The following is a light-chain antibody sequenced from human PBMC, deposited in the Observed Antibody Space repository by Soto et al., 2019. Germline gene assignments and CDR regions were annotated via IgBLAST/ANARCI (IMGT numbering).Light chain of an antibody. CDR1: NSNVGNNA. CDR2: SNN. CDR3: AAWDDSLNGRM. V-gene: IGLV1-44*01. J-gene: IGLJ3*02. Sequence: QSVLTQPPSASGTPGQRVTISCSGSNSNVGNNAVTWYQQLPGTAPKLLIYSNNERPSGVPDRFSGSKSGTSASLAIIGLQSEDEGEYYCAAWDDSLNGRMFGGGTKLTVL.